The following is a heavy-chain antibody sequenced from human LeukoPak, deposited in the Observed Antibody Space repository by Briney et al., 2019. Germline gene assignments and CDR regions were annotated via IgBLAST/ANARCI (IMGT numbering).Heavy chain of an antibody. CDR1: VFTFSSYE. CDR2: ISSSGSTI. Sequence: GGSLRLFCAASVFTFSSYEMNCVRESPGRALEGVSYISSSGSTIDYTDSVKGRFTNSRDNARNSLYLQMNSLRAEDTAVYYCARAWDSSGYSPAGSWGQGTLVTVSS. CDR3: ARAWDSSGYSPAGS. D-gene: IGHD3-22*01. V-gene: IGHV3-48*03. J-gene: IGHJ5*02.